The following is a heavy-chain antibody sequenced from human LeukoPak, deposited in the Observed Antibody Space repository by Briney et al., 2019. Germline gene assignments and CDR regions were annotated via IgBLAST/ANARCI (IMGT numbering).Heavy chain of an antibody. J-gene: IGHJ4*02. CDR2: INHSGST. Sequence: SETLSLTCAVYGGSFSGYYWSWIRQPPGKGLEWIGEINHSGSTNYNPSLKSRVTISVDTSKNQFSLKLSSVTAADTAVYYCARGLKWERPFDYWGQGTLVTVSS. CDR3: ARGLKWERPFDY. D-gene: IGHD1-26*01. V-gene: IGHV4-34*01. CDR1: GGSFSGYY.